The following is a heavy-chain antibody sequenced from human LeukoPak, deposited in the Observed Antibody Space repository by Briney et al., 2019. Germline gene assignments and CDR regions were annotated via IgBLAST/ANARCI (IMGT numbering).Heavy chain of an antibody. V-gene: IGHV1-69*13. CDR3: ARDGPRLRYFDWLGGAFDI. CDR1: GGTFSSYS. Sequence: SVKVSCKXSGGTFSSYSISWVRQAPGQGLEWMGGINPLFGTTNYSQQFQGRVTITAEESTSTAYMELSSLRSEDTAVYYCARDGPRLRYFDWLGGAFDIWGQGTKVTVSS. CDR2: INPLFGTT. D-gene: IGHD3-9*01. J-gene: IGHJ3*02.